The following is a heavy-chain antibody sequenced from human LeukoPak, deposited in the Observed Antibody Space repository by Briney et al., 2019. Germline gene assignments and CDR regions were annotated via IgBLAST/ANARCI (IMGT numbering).Heavy chain of an antibody. CDR1: GFTFDDYA. V-gene: IGHV3-9*01. CDR3: VKSYCSGSSCGNYYYNMDV. D-gene: IGHD2-15*01. Sequence: GGSLRLSCAASGFTFDDYAMHWVRQVPGKGLEWVSGISWNSYNIGYADSVKGRFTISRDNAKNSLYLQMNSLRAEDTALYYCVKSYCSGSSCGNYYYNMDVWGQGTTVTVSS. CDR2: ISWNSYNI. J-gene: IGHJ6*02.